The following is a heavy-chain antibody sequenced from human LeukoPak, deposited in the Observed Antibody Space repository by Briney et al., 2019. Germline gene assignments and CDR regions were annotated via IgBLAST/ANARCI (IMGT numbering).Heavy chain of an antibody. CDR3: ARKDYYYYYMDV. CDR1: GGSISSHY. Sequence: MPSETLSLTCTVSGGSISSHYWSWIRQPPGKGLEWIGYIYYSGSTNYNPSLKSRVTISVDMSKNQFSLKLSSVTAADTAVYYCARKDYYYYYMDVWGKGTTVTVSS. V-gene: IGHV4-59*11. CDR2: IYYSGST. J-gene: IGHJ6*03.